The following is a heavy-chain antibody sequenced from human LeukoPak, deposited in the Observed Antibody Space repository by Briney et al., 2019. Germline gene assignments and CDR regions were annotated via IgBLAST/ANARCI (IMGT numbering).Heavy chain of an antibody. J-gene: IGHJ5*02. CDR1: GFTFGDYA. CDR3: TREGTNWFDP. D-gene: IGHD3-10*01. CDR2: IRSKAYGGTT. V-gene: IGHV3-49*04. Sequence: GGSLRLSCTASGFTFGDYAMSWVRQAPGKGLEWVGFIRSKAYGGTTEYAASVKGRFTISRDDSKSIAYLQMNSLKTEDTAVYYCTREGTNWFDPWGQGTLVTVSP.